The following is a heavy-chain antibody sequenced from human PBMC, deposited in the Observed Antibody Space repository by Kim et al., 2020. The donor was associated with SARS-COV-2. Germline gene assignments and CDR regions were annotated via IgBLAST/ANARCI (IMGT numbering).Heavy chain of an antibody. CDR3: AKPTTVTTIGYYYGMDV. J-gene: IGHJ6*02. CDR2: ISGSGGST. D-gene: IGHD4-17*01. Sequence: GGSLRLSCAASGFTFSSYAMSWVRQAPGKGLEWVSAISGSGGSTYYADSVKGRFTISRDNSKNTLYLQMNSLRAEDTAVYYCAKPTTVTTIGYYYGMDVWGQGTTVTVSS. CDR1: GFTFSSYA. V-gene: IGHV3-23*01.